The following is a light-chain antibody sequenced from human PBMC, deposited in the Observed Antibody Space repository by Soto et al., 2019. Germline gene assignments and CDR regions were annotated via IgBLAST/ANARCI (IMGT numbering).Light chain of an antibody. CDR3: QHRNYWPPGAT. J-gene: IGKJ4*01. CDR1: QSVSSY. CDR2: DAS. Sequence: EIVLTQSPATLSLSPGERATLSCRASQSVSSYLAWYPQKPGQAPRLLIYDASNRATGIPARFSGSGSGTDFTLTISSLEPEDFAVYYCQHRNYWPPGATFGGGTKVEIK. V-gene: IGKV3-11*01.